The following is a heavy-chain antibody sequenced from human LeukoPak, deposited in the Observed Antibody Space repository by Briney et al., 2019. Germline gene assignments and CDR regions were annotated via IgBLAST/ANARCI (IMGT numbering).Heavy chain of an antibody. CDR1: GYTFTGYY. V-gene: IGHV1-2*02. J-gene: IGHJ4*02. D-gene: IGHD6-19*01. CDR3: ARDAVAGHDY. CDR2: INPNSGGT. Sequence: ASVKVSCKASGYTFTGYYIHWVRPPPGQGLEWMGWINPNSGGTNYAQKFQGRVTMTRDTSISTAYMELSRLRSDDTAVYYCARDAVAGHDYWGQGTLVTVSS.